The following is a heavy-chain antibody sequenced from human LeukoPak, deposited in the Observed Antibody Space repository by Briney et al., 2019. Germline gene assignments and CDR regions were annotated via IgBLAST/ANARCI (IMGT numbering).Heavy chain of an antibody. CDR2: IYTSGST. CDR3: ARSHDRYYYYMDV. D-gene: IGHD3-3*01. CDR1: GGSISSGSYY. Sequence: SETLSLTCTVSGGSISSGSYYWSWIRQPAGKGLEWIGRIYTSGSTNYNPSLKSRVTISVDTSKNQFSLRLNSVTAADTAVYYCARSHDRYYYYMDVWGKGTTVTVSS. V-gene: IGHV4-61*02. J-gene: IGHJ6*03.